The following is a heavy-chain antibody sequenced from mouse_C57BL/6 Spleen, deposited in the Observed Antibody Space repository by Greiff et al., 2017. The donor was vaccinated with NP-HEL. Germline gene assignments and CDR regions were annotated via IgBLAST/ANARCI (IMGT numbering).Heavy chain of an antibody. Sequence: EVQLQQSGPELVKPGASVKIPCKASGYTFTDYNMDWVKQSHGKSLEWIGDINPNNGGTIYNQKFKGKATLTVDKSSSTAYMELRSLTSEDTAVYYCAREKDGYSPFAYWGQGTLVTVSA. CDR2: INPNNGGT. J-gene: IGHJ3*01. CDR1: GYTFTDYN. CDR3: AREKDGYSPFAY. V-gene: IGHV1-18*01. D-gene: IGHD1-2*01.